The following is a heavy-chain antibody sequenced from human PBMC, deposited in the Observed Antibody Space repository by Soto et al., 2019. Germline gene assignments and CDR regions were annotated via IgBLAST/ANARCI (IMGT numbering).Heavy chain of an antibody. V-gene: IGHV1-69*13. CDR2: IIPIFGTA. J-gene: IGHJ5*02. CDR1: GYTFTSYD. CDR3: AAGRVLFSGLNWFDP. D-gene: IGHD2-8*01. Sequence: SVKVSCKASGYTFTSYDINWVRQATGQGPEWMGGIIPIFGTANYAQKFQGRVTITADESTSTAYMELSSLRSEDTAVYYCAAGRVLFSGLNWFDPWGQGTLVTVSS.